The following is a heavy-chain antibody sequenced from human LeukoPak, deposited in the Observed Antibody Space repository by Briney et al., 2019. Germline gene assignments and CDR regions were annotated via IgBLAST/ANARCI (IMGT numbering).Heavy chain of an antibody. D-gene: IGHD4-17*01. Sequence: PGRSLRLSCAASGFTFDDYAMHWVRQAPGKGLEWVSGISWNSGSIGYADSVKGRFTISRDNSKNTLYLQMNSLRAEDTAVYYCAKDGGDYGEHFDPWGQGTLVTVSS. CDR2: ISWNSGSI. V-gene: IGHV3-9*01. J-gene: IGHJ5*02. CDR1: GFTFDDYA. CDR3: AKDGGDYGEHFDP.